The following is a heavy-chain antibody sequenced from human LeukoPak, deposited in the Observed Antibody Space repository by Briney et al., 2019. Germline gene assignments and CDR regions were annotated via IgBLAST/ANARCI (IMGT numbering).Heavy chain of an antibody. CDR3: ARDRGYGGNDWDY. D-gene: IGHD4-23*01. CDR1: GYSINSGYY. V-gene: IGHV4-38-2*01. Sequence: SETLSLTCAVYGYSINSGYYWGWIRQPPGKGLEWIGSLYHGGATYSNPSLKSRVTIAVDTSKNQFSLKLSSVTAADTAVYYCARDRGYGGNDWDYWGQGTLVTVSS. CDR2: LYHGGAT. J-gene: IGHJ4*02.